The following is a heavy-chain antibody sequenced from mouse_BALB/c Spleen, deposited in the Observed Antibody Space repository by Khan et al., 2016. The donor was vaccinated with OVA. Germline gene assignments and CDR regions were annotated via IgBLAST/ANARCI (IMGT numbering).Heavy chain of an antibody. J-gene: IGHJ3*01. D-gene: IGHD2-14*01. CDR2: INPSNGYT. CDR1: GYTFTTYT. CDR3: AREGAYYRSDGWFSY. Sequence: VQLQQSGAELARPGASVKMSCKASGYTFTTYTMHWVKQRPGRGLEWIGYINPSNGYTNYNQKFKDKSTLTADKYSSTAYMQLSSLTSDYSAVYYCAREGAYYRSDGWFSYWGQGTLVTVSA. V-gene: IGHV1-4*01.